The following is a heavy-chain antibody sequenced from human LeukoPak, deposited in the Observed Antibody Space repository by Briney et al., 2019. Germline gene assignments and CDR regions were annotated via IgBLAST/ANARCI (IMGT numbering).Heavy chain of an antibody. V-gene: IGHV4-39*01. CDR1: GGSISSSSYY. Sequence: KPSETLSLTCTVSGGSISSSSYYWGWIRQPPGKGLEWIGSIYYSGSTYYNPSLKSRVTISVDTSKNQFSLKLSSVTAADTAVYYCARQPHGRGQYSGYDWEIYYGMDVWGQGTTVTVSS. J-gene: IGHJ6*02. D-gene: IGHD5-12*01. CDR2: IYYSGST. CDR3: ARQPHGRGQYSGYDWEIYYGMDV.